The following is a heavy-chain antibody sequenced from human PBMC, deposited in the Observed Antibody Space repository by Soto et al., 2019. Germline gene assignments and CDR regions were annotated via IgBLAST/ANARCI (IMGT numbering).Heavy chain of an antibody. CDR2: ISWNSGYI. V-gene: IGHV3-9*01. CDR1: GFTFRDYA. D-gene: IGHD5-18*01. J-gene: IGHJ4*02. CDR3: AKGGGTWIQNPLGL. Sequence: PGGSLRLSCAASGFTFRDYAMYWVRQAPGKGLEWVSGISWNSGYIAYADSVKGRFTISRDNAKNSLYLQMNSLRAEDTALYYCAKGGGTWIQNPLGLWGPGTLVTVSS.